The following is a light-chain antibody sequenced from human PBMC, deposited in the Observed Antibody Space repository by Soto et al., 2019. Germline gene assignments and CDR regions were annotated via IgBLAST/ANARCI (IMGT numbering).Light chain of an antibody. J-gene: IGKJ1*01. CDR1: QSVNIN. CDR3: QQYNDWPLT. V-gene: IGKV3-15*01. CDR2: GAS. Sequence: EIVMTQSPATLSVSPGERAILSCRASQSVNINLAWYQQKPGQAPRLFIYGASTRATGVPARFSGSGSGTEFTLAISSLQSEDFALYYCQQYNDWPLTFGQGTKVDIK.